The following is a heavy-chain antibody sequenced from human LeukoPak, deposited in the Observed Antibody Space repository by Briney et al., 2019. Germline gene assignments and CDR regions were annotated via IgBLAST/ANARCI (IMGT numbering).Heavy chain of an antibody. J-gene: IGHJ6*03. CDR2: INHSGST. CDR3: ARLNSHSSSWYRRGYYMDV. V-gene: IGHV4-34*01. D-gene: IGHD6-13*01. CDR1: GGSFSGYY. Sequence: PSETLSLTCAVYGGSFSGYYWSWIRQPPGKGLEWIGEINHSGSTNYNPSLKSRVTISVDTSKNQFSLKLSSVTAADTAVYYCARLNSHSSSWYRRGYYMDVWGKGTTVTISS.